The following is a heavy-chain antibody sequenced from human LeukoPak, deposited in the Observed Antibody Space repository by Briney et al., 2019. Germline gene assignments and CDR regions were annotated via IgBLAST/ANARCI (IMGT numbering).Heavy chain of an antibody. Sequence: PSETLSLTCAVYGGSFSGYYWSWIRQPPGKGLEWIGEINHSGSTNYNPSLKSRVTISVDTSKNQFSLKLSSVTAEDTAVYYCARSPYYYYGMDVWGQGTTVTVSS. CDR3: ARSPYYYYGMDV. CDR2: INHSGST. V-gene: IGHV4-34*01. J-gene: IGHJ6*02. CDR1: GGSFSGYY.